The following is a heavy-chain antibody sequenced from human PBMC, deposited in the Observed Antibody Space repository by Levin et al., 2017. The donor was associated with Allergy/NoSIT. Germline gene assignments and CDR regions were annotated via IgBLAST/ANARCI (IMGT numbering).Heavy chain of an antibody. CDR3: AKDWGYCSSGNSGVDAFDI. Sequence: GGSLRLSCAASGFTFSSYSMSWVRQAPGKGLEWVSSISNGAVRTYYADSVKGRFTISRDNSKNRLYVQMDSLRAEDTARYYGAKDWGYCSSGNSGVDAFDIWGHGTMVTVSS. D-gene: IGHD2-8*01. V-gene: IGHV3-23*01. CDR1: GFTFSSYS. CDR2: ISNGAVRT. J-gene: IGHJ3*02.